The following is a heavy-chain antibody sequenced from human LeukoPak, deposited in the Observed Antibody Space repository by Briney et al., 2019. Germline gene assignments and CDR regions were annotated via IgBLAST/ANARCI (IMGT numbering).Heavy chain of an antibody. D-gene: IGHD3-16*02. Sequence: PSETLSLTCAVYGGSFSGYYWSWIRQPPGKGLEWIGEINHSGSTNYNPSLKSRVTISVDTSKNQFSLKLSSVTAADTAVYYCARSGYDYVWGSYRYTMVFDYWGQGTLVTASS. J-gene: IGHJ4*02. V-gene: IGHV4-34*01. CDR1: GGSFSGYY. CDR2: INHSGST. CDR3: ARSGYDYVWGSYRYTMVFDY.